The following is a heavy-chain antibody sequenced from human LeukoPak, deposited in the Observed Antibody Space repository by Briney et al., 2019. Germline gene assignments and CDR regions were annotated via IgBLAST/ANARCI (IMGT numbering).Heavy chain of an antibody. V-gene: IGHV4-38-2*02. J-gene: IGHJ4*02. CDR3: ARIFIRNGYSSYFDC. CDR1: GFSISSGHY. Sequence: SETLSLTSTVSGFSISSGHYWGWVRQPPGAGLEWIGSVYQSGTTYYNPSLKSRVTTSVDMSENQFSLSLRPVTAADTAVYYCARIFIRNGYSSYFDCWGQGTLVTVSS. CDR2: VYQSGTT. D-gene: IGHD5-18*01.